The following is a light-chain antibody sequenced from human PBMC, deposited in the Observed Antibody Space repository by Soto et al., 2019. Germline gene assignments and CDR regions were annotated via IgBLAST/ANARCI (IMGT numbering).Light chain of an antibody. Sequence: QSVLTQPPSASGSPGQSVTISCTGTSSDVGGYNYVCWYQQYPGKAPKLIISEVYKRPSGVPDRFSGSKSGNTASLTVSGLQADDEAAYYCSSYSGTNTVVFGGGTKLTVL. CDR3: SSYSGTNTVV. V-gene: IGLV2-8*01. J-gene: IGLJ2*01. CDR2: EVY. CDR1: SSDVGGYNY.